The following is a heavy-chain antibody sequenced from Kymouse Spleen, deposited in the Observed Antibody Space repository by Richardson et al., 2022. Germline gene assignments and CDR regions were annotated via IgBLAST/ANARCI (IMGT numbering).Heavy chain of an antibody. V-gene: IGHV4-59*01. CDR1: GGSISSYY. CDR3: ARDRGPGDY. D-gene: IGHD3-10*01. Sequence: QVQLQESGPGLVKPSETLSLTCTVSGGSISSYYWSWIRQPPGKGLEWIGYIYYSGSTNYNPSLKSRVTISVDTSKNQFSLKLSSVTAADTAVYYCARDRGPGDYWGQGTLVTVSS. J-gene: IGHJ4*02. CDR2: IYYSGST.